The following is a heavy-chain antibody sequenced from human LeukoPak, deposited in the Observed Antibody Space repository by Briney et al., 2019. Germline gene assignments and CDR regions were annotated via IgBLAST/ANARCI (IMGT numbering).Heavy chain of an antibody. J-gene: IGHJ4*02. CDR3: ARDEDLDTALIKRGFDY. Sequence: GGSLRLSCAASGFTFSSFWMHWVRQDPGKGLVWVSSTNRDGSSTYYADSVKGRFTISRDNAKNTLYLQINSLRVEDTAVYYCARDEDLDTALIKRGFDYWGQGTLVTVSS. D-gene: IGHD5-18*01. CDR2: TNRDGSST. CDR1: GFTFSSFW. V-gene: IGHV3-74*01.